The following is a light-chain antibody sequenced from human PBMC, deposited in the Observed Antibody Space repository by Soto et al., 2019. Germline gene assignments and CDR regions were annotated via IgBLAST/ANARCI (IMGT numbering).Light chain of an antibody. CDR1: QDIRND. CDR3: LQDYNCPWT. V-gene: IGKV1-6*01. J-gene: IGKJ1*01. CDR2: AAS. Sequence: AIQMTQSPSSLSASVGDRVTITCRASQDIRNDLGWYQEKVGQAPKLLIYAASKLQSGVPSRFSGSGSGTDFTLTISSLQTEYFATYYCLQDYNCPWTFGQGTKVEI.